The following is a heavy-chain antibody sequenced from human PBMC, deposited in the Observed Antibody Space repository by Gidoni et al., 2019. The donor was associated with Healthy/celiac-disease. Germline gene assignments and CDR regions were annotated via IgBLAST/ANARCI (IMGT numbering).Heavy chain of an antibody. CDR1: GGSISSSSYY. Sequence: QLQLHESGPVLVKPSETLSLTCTVSGGSISSSSYYWGWIRQPPGKGLEWIGSIYYSGSTYYNPSLKSRVTISVETSKNQFSLKLSSVTAADTAVYYCGRHLKASTTLLYYYYYMDVWGKGTTVTVSS. CDR3: GRHLKASTTLLYYYYYMDV. CDR2: IYYSGST. V-gene: IGHV4-39*01. D-gene: IGHD3-9*01. J-gene: IGHJ6*03.